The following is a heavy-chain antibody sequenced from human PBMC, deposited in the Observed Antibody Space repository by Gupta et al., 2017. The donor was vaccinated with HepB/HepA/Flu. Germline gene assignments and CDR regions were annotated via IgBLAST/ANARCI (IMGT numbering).Heavy chain of an antibody. D-gene: IGHD3-3*01. V-gene: IGHV4-4*07. Sequence: QVQLQESGPGLVKPSETLSLTCTVSGGSVSNYYWSWIRQSAGKGLEWIGRIYSGSTKYNPSLKSRVTMSVDTSKNQFSLRLSSVTAADTAVYYCARMTPHTIMRVVIDYYYYMDVWGKGTTVTVSS. J-gene: IGHJ6*03. CDR2: IYSGST. CDR3: ARMTPHTIMRVVIDYYYYMDV. CDR1: GGSVSNYY.